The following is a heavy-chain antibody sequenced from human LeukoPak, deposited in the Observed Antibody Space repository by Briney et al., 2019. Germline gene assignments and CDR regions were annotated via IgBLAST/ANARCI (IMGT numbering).Heavy chain of an antibody. CDR2: ISWNSGSI. CDR1: GFTFDDYA. CDR3: AKDIGYYDSSGYYSDAFDI. V-gene: IGHV3-9*01. D-gene: IGHD3-22*01. Sequence: GGSLRLSCAASGFTFDDYAMHWVRQAPGKGLEWVSGISWNSGSIGYADSVKGRFTISRDNAKNSLYLQMNSLRAEDTALYYCAKDIGYYDSSGYYSDAFDIWGQGTMVTVSS. J-gene: IGHJ3*02.